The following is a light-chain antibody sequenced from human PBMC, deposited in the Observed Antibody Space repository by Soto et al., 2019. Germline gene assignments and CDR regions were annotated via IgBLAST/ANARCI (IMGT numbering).Light chain of an antibody. J-gene: IGKJ2*01. Sequence: EIVLTQSPATLSLSPGERATLSCRANQSVSTYLAWYQQKPGQAPRLLIYDVSNRATGIPSRFSGSGSGTDFTLTISSLEPEDFAVYYCQQRYTFGQGTKLEIK. CDR2: DVS. V-gene: IGKV3-11*01. CDR3: QQRYT. CDR1: QSVSTY.